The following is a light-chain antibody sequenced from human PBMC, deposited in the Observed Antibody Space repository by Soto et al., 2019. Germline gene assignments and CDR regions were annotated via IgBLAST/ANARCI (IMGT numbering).Light chain of an antibody. CDR2: AAS. CDR1: QGISNY. J-gene: IGKJ5*01. V-gene: IGKV1-27*01. CDR3: QKYNSDPRT. Sequence: DIQMTQSPSSLSASVGYRFTITCRASQGISNYLAWYQQKPGKVPKLLIYAASTLQSGVPSRFSGSGSGTDFTLTISSLQPEDVATYYCQKYNSDPRTFGQGTRLENK.